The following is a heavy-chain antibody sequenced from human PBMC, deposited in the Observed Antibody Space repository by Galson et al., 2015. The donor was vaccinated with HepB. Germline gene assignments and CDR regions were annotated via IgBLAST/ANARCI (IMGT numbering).Heavy chain of an antibody. D-gene: IGHD3-10*01. CDR3: ARHASGSYRANPAQPNSYYGMDV. V-gene: IGHV4-39*01. J-gene: IGHJ6*02. Sequence: ETLSLTCTVSSGSISSSSYYWGWIRQPPGKGLEWIGSIYYSGSTYYNPSLRSRVTISVDTSKNQFSLKLSSVTAADTAVYYCARHASGSYRANPAQPNSYYGMDVWGQGTTVTVSS. CDR2: IYYSGST. CDR1: SGSISSSSYY.